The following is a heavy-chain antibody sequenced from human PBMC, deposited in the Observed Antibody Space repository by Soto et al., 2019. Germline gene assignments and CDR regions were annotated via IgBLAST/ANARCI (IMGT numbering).Heavy chain of an antibody. CDR1: GYRFTAYW. D-gene: IGHD6-19*01. CDR3: ARHLGVTVAGTRWYFDL. V-gene: IGHV5-51*01. J-gene: IGHJ2*01. CDR2: IYPGDSET. Sequence: EVQLVPSGPEVRKPGESLRISCEGSGYRFTAYWIGWVRQMPGKGLEWMGIIYPGDSETRYNPSFQGHVTISADKSNNTTYLQWTSLKASDTATYYCARHLGVTVAGTRWYFDLWGRGTLVTVSS.